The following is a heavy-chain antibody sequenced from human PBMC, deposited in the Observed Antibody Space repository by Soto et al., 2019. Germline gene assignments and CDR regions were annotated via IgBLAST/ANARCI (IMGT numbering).Heavy chain of an antibody. D-gene: IGHD1-26*01. J-gene: IGHJ4*02. CDR1: GGTFSSYA. CDR2: IIPIFGTA. Sequence: SVKVSCKASGGTFSSYAISWVRQAPGQGLEWMGGIIPIFGTANYAQKFQGRVTITADESTSTAYMELSSLRVEDTAVYYCARHRDGGTYTYIDNWGQGTLVTVSS. CDR3: ARHRDGGTYTYIDN. V-gene: IGHV1-69*13.